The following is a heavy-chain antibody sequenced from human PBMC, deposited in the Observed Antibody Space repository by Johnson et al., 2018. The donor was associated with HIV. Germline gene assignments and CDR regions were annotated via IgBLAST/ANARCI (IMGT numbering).Heavy chain of an antibody. CDR1: GSSFDAYG. V-gene: IGHV3-9*01. Sequence: EVQLVESGGGLVQPGGSLRLSSPASGSSFDAYGMHWVRQPPGKGLEWVAGISFHSGTIGYADSVKGRFTISRDNAKNSLYLQLNSLRAEDTATYYCARLPSGYNRDTFNIWGQGTMVTVSS. CDR3: ARLPSGYNRDTFNI. J-gene: IGHJ3*02. CDR2: ISFHSGTI. D-gene: IGHD5-18*01.